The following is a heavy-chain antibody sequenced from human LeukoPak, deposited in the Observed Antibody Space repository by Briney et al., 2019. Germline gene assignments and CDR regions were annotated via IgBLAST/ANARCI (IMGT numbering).Heavy chain of an antibody. D-gene: IGHD5-18*01. Sequence: GGSLRLSCAASGSSFSSYAMSWGCDGPGKGLEWVSAISGSGGGTYYADSVKRRFTISRDNSKNTLYLQMNSLRAEDTAVYYCAKDGEEAEDTAMDTINDYWGQGTLVTVSS. CDR3: AKDGEEAEDTAMDTINDY. CDR1: GSSFSSYA. V-gene: IGHV3-23*01. J-gene: IGHJ4*02. CDR2: ISGSGGGT.